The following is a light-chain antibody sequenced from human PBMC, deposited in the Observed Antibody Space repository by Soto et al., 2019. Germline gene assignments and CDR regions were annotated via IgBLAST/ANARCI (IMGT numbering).Light chain of an antibody. Sequence: IVLAQSPATPSLSPVGRATLSCRARQSISYSLAWYQQKPGQAPRLLIHDASSRVTGVPARFGGSGSETDFTLTISSLQPEDFAVYYCQQRGNWHPPISFGQGTRLEIK. V-gene: IGKV3-11*01. CDR1: QSISYS. CDR2: DAS. J-gene: IGKJ5*01. CDR3: QQRGNWHPPIS.